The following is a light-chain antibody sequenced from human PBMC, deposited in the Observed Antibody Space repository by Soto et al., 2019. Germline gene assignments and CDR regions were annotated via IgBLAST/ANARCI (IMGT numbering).Light chain of an antibody. CDR1: QRVSSSY. CDR3: QQYGSSSWT. J-gene: IGKJ1*01. V-gene: IGKV3-20*01. Sequence: EMVLTHSPGSLSLSPGERATLSCRASQRVSSSYFAWYQQRFGQAPRLLIYGASSRATGIPDRFSGSGSGTDFTLTIIRLEPEDFAVYYCQQYGSSSWTFGQGTRWIS. CDR2: GAS.